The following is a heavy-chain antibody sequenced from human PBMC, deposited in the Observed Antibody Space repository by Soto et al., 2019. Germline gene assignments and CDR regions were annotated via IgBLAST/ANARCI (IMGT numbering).Heavy chain of an antibody. J-gene: IGHJ4*02. D-gene: IGHD6-19*01. Sequence: GGSLRLSCAASGFTFSSYSMNWVRQAPGKGLEWVSSISSSSSYIYYADSVKGRFTISRDNAKNSLYLQMNSLRAEDTAVYYCARDSYGSRIAVAGHKFDYWGQGTLVTVSS. CDR2: ISSSSSYI. CDR3: ARDSYGSRIAVAGHKFDY. CDR1: GFTFSSYS. V-gene: IGHV3-21*01.